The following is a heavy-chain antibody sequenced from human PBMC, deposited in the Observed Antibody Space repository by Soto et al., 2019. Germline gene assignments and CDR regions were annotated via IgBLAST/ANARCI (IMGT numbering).Heavy chain of an antibody. CDR2: INAGNGNT. V-gene: IGHV1-3*01. J-gene: IGHJ6*03. Sequence: ASVKVSCKASGYTFTSYAMHWVRQAPGQRLEWMGWINAGNGNTKYSQKFQGRVTITRDTSASTAYMELSSLRSEDTAVYYCARDLDGDTPYYDMDVWGKGTTVTVSS. CDR1: GYTFTSYA. CDR3: ARDLDGDTPYYDMDV. D-gene: IGHD4-17*01.